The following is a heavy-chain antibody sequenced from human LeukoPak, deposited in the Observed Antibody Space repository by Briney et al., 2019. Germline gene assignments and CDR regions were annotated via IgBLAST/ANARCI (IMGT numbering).Heavy chain of an antibody. J-gene: IGHJ4*02. CDR3: ARGAFDYISSSGEWMGDY. CDR2: IGGSGGSA. D-gene: IGHD6-6*01. V-gene: IGHV3-23*01. Sequence: GGSLRLSCAASGFTFSSYAMSWVRQAPGKGLEWVSAIGGSGGSAYYADSVKGRFTISRDNSKNTLYLQMNNLRAEDTAVYYCARGAFDYISSSGEWMGDYWGQGTLVTVSS. CDR1: GFTFSSYA.